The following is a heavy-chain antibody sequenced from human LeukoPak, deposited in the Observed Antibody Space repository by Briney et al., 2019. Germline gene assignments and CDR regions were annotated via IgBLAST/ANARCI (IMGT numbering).Heavy chain of an antibody. V-gene: IGHV4-59*01. J-gene: IGHJ4*02. CDR3: ARDLRGNSCYDY. CDR2: IYYSGST. Sequence: PSETLSLTCTVSGGSMSSYYWSWIRQTPGKGLEWIGYIYYSGSTNYNPSLKSRSTISVDASKNQFSLKWSSVTAADTAVYYCARDLRGNSCYDYWGQGTLVIVSS. D-gene: IGHD2-2*01. CDR1: GGSMSSYY.